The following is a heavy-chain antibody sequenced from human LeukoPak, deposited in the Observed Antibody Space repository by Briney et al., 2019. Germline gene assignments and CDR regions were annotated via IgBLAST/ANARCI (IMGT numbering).Heavy chain of an antibody. V-gene: IGHV4-34*01. Sequence: PSETLSLTCAVYGGSFSGYYWSWIRQPPGKGLEWIGEINHSGSTNYNPSLKSRVTISVDTSKNQFSLKLSSVTAADTAVYYCARVRPGGIRGRPDYWGQGTLVTVSS. CDR3: ARVRPGGIRGRPDY. J-gene: IGHJ4*02. CDR2: INHSGST. D-gene: IGHD3-16*01. CDR1: GGSFSGYY.